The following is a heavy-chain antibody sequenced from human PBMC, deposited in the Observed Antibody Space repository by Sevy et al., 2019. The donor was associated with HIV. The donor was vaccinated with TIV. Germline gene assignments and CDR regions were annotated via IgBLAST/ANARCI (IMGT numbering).Heavy chain of an antibody. Sequence: SETLSLTCTVSGGSMSTYYWSWIRQSPGKGLEWIGYIYYSGSTNYNPSLKSRLTMSVDTSKNQFSLKLSSVTAADTAVYYCARVGFNWNDVDSWDQGTLVTVSS. D-gene: IGHD1-20*01. J-gene: IGHJ4*02. CDR2: IYYSGST. V-gene: IGHV4-59*01. CDR1: GGSMSTYY. CDR3: ARVGFNWNDVDS.